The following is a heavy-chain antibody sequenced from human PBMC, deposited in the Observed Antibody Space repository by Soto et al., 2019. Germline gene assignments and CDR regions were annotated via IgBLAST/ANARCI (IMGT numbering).Heavy chain of an antibody. V-gene: IGHV4-59*01. D-gene: IGHD6-13*01. CDR2: IYYSGST. Sequence: SETLSLTCTVSGGSISSYYWSWIRQPPGKGLEWIGYIYYSGSTNYNPSLKSRVTISVDTSKNQFSLKLSSVTAADTAVYYCARSGSSWSILNSWFDPWGQGTLVTVSS. J-gene: IGHJ5*02. CDR3: ARSGSSWSILNSWFDP. CDR1: GGSISSYY.